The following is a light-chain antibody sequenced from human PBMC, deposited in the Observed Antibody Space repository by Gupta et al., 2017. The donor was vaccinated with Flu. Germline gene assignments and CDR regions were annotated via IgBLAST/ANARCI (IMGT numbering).Light chain of an antibody. Sequence: VIITCASSTGSEISGYCLDWFQQSTAEAPRLFIYCVRNRLSGTPARFSGSILGGNAALTMTSVQAEEEAEYYCLPQDGSTNLWVFGGGTKLTVL. J-gene: IGLJ3*02. V-gene: IGLV7-43*01. CDR3: LPQDGSTNLWV. CDR2: CVR. CDR1: TGSEISGYC.